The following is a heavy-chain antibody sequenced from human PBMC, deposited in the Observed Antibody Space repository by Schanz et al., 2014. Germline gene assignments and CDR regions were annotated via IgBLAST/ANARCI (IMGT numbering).Heavy chain of an antibody. CDR3: ARVVAAAPQGCNY. CDR1: GFTFSSSW. V-gene: IGHV3-30*03. J-gene: IGHJ4*02. CDR2: ISHDGNNK. D-gene: IGHD2-15*01. Sequence: VQLVESGGGLLQPGGSLRLSCAASGFTFSSSWMHWVRQAPGKGLEWVAVISHDGNNKYYGDSVKGRFTISRDNSKNTVYLLMNSLRVEDTAVYYCARVVAAAPQGCNYWGRGTLVTVSS.